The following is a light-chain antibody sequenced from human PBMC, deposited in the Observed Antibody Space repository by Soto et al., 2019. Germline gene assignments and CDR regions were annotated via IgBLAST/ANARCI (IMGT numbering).Light chain of an antibody. CDR3: QNWGIGTWV. CDR2: LNSDGSH. J-gene: IGLJ3*02. Sequence: QLVLTQSPSASASLGASVKLTCTLSSGHSTYAIAWHQQQPDKGPRSLMKLNSDGSHNKGDGIPDRFSGSTSEAERYLTISSLQSEDEADYYCQNWGIGTWVFGGGTKVTVL. CDR1: SGHSTYA. V-gene: IGLV4-69*02.